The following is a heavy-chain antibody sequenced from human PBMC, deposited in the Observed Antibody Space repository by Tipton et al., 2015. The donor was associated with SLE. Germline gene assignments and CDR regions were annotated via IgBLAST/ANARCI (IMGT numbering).Heavy chain of an antibody. CDR2: IYSSGST. V-gene: IGHV4-59*01. J-gene: IGHJ4*02. CDR3: ARAPIACGGDSYEDS. D-gene: IGHD2-21*01. CDR1: GGSFGSYY. Sequence: TLSLTCTVSGGSFGSYYWSWLRQPPGKRLEWIAYIYSSGSTNYNPSLKSRVTISVDTSKSQFSLRLSSVTAADTAVYYCARAPIACGGDSYEDSWAQGPLVTVSS.